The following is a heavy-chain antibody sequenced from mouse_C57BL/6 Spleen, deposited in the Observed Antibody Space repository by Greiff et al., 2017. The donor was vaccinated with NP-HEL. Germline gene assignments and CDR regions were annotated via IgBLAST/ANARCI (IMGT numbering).Heavy chain of an antibody. D-gene: IGHD1-1*01. J-gene: IGHJ4*01. V-gene: IGHV3-6*01. CDR3: ARDYGSSYGSAMDY. CDR1: GYSITSGYY. CDR2: ISYDGSN. Sequence: DVQLQESGPGLVKPSQSLSLTCSVTGYSITSGYYWNWIRQFPGNKLEWMGYISYDGSNNYNPSLKNRISITRDTSKNQFFLKLNSVTTEDTATYYGARDYGSSYGSAMDYWGQGTSVTVSS.